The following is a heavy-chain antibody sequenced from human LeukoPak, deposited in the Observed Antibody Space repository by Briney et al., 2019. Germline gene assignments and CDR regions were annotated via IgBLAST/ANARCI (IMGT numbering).Heavy chain of an antibody. CDR3: ARGPGNDSSGYYYLGFDY. CDR1: GGSISSYY. Sequence: PSETLSLTCTVSGGSISSYYWSWIRQPPGKGLEWIGEINHSGSTNYNPSLKSRVTISVDTSKNQFSLKLSSVTAADTAVYYCARGPGNDSSGYYYLGFDYWGQGTLVTVSS. CDR2: INHSGST. V-gene: IGHV4-34*01. J-gene: IGHJ4*02. D-gene: IGHD3-22*01.